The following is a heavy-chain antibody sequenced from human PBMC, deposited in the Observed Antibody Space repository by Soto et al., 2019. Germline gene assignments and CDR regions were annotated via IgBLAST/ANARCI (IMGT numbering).Heavy chain of an antibody. CDR2: ISYDGSNK. D-gene: IGHD3-22*01. Sequence: QVQLVESGGGVVQPGRSLRLSCAASGFTFSSYGMHWVRQAPGKGLEWVAVISYDGSNKYYADSVKGRFTISRDNSKNKLYLQMNCLRAEDTAVYYCAKLYYDSSGYPFDIWGQGTMVTVSS. CDR3: AKLYYDSSGYPFDI. J-gene: IGHJ3*02. V-gene: IGHV3-30*18. CDR1: GFTFSSYG.